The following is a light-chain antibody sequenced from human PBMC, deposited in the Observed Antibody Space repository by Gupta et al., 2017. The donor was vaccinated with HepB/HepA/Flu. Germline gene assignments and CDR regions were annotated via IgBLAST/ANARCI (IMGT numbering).Light chain of an antibody. Sequence: EIVLTQSPATLSLSPGDRATLSCRASQSVRTHLAWYQQKPGQAPRLLIYGASNRATDIPARFSGSASGTDFTLTISILDPEDFAVYYCQRRNNSMYTFGQGTKLEIK. CDR3: QRRNNSMYT. CDR1: QSVRTH. V-gene: IGKV3-11*01. CDR2: GAS. J-gene: IGKJ2*01.